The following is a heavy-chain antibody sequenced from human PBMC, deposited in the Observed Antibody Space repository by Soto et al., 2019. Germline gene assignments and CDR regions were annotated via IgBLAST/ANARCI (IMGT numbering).Heavy chain of an antibody. D-gene: IGHD3-10*01. CDR2: ISRDGTNK. CDR1: GFTFSRYA. CDR3: ARSRSGXXXXXXXF. Sequence: QVQVVESGGGVVQPGRSLRLSCAASGFTFSRYAIHWVRQAPGKGLEWVAVISRDGTNKYYVDSVKGRFTISRDNSRXXXXXXMNSLXXXXXXXXXCARSRSGXXXXXXXFWGQ. J-gene: IGHJ4*02. V-gene: IGHV3-30*01.